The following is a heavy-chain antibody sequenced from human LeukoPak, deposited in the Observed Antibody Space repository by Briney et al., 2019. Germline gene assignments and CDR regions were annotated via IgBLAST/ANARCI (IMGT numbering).Heavy chain of an antibody. CDR3: ATYRQVLLPFES. CDR1: GFTFSTFA. CDR2: IFPGGGEI. J-gene: IGHJ4*02. V-gene: IGHV3-23*01. D-gene: IGHD2-8*02. Sequence: PGGSLRLSCAASGFTFSTFAMIWVRQPPGKGLEWVSSIFPGGGEIHYADSVRGRFTISRDNSKSTLSLQMNNLRAEDTAIYYCATYRQVLLPFESWGQGTLVIVSS.